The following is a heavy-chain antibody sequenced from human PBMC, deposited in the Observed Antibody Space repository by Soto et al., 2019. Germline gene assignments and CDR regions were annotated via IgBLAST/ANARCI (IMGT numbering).Heavy chain of an antibody. Sequence: AGGSLRLFCAASGFTFSRDGMSWVRQAPGKGLEWVSLITDNGRSTYYADSVKGRFTISRDNTKNTLFLQMNSLRAEDTAVYYCAKERATTTAFDYWGQGALVTVSS. CDR2: ITDNGRST. CDR3: AKERATTTAFDY. D-gene: IGHD4-17*01. CDR1: GFTFSRDG. V-gene: IGHV3-23*01. J-gene: IGHJ4*02.